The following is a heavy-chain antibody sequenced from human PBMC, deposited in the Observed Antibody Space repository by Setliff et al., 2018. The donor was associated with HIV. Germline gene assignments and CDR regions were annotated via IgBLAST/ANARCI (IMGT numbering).Heavy chain of an antibody. CDR3: ARLTFTRFIDV. CDR1: GDSISTPDYY. V-gene: IGHV4-39*01. J-gene: IGHJ6*03. CDR2: IHFRGST. Sequence: SETLSLTCSVSGDSISTPDYYWGWLRRPPGKGLEWLGSIHFRGSTYFHPSLKNRITMSVGTSRNQFSLRLTSVSASDTSVYYCARLTFTRFIDVWGKGTTVTVSS. D-gene: IGHD3-10*01.